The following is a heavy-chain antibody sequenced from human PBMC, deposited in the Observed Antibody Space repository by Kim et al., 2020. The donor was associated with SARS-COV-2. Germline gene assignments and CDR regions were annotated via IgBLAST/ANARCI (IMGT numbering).Heavy chain of an antibody. CDR3: ARDRAYSGSYYDY. Sequence: GALRLSCAASGFTFSSYAMHWVRQAPGKGLEWVAVISYDGSNKYYADSVKGRFTISRDNSKNTLYLQMNSLRAEDTAVYYCARDRAYSGSYYDYWGQGTLVTVSS. V-gene: IGHV3-30*04. CDR1: GFTFSSYA. J-gene: IGHJ4*02. D-gene: IGHD1-26*01. CDR2: ISYDGSNK.